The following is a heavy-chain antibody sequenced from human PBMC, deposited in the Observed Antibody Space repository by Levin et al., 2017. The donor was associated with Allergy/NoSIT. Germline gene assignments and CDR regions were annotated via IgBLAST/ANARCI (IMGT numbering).Heavy chain of an antibody. CDR3: AREGWGTMVRGDTSGMDV. D-gene: IGHD3-10*01. J-gene: IGHJ6*02. CDR2: INSDGSST. Sequence: GGSLRLSCAASGFTFSSYWMHWVRQAPGKGLVWVSRINSDGSSTSYADSVKGRFTISRDNAKNTLYLQMNSLRAEDTAVYYCAREGWGTMVRGDTSGMDVWGQGTTVTVSS. CDR1: GFTFSSYW. V-gene: IGHV3-74*01.